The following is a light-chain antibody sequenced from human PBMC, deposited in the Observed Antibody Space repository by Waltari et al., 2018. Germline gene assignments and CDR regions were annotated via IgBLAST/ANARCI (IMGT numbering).Light chain of an antibody. V-gene: IGLV1-44*01. CDR2: NNY. Sequence: QSVLTQPPSASGTPGQRVTISCSGRSSDIGSNTVTWYQHPPGTPPRRRIYNNYYRPSGVPDRFSGSKSGTSASLAISGLQSEDEAVFYCATWDDSLKGFVFGSGTKVTVL. CDR3: ATWDDSLKGFV. CDR1: SSDIGSNT. J-gene: IGLJ1*01.